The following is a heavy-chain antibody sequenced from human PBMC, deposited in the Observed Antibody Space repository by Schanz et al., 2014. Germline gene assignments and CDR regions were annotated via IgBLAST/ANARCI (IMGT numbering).Heavy chain of an antibody. CDR3: VREAGWAFGDYHAMDV. J-gene: IGHJ6*02. Sequence: QVQLVQSGGEVKKPGASATVSCKASGYTFNNHVISWVRQAPGQGLEWKGWIRVYHGHANYAEEVHGRVTMTTDTATSTAYMELRSMIADDTAVYYCVREAGWAFGDYHAMDVWGQGTSVTVSS. CDR1: GYTFNNHV. V-gene: IGHV1-18*01. CDR2: IRVYHGHA. D-gene: IGHD3-10*01.